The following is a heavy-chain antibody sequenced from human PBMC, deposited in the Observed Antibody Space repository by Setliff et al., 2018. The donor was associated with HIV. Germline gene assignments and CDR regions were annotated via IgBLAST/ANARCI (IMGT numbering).Heavy chain of an antibody. V-gene: IGHV4-59*12. CDR3: ARPHSSREI. CDR2: IYYSEST. CDR1: GFSISSRYY. J-gene: IGHJ4*02. Sequence: SETLSLTCAVSGFSISSRYYWSWIRQPPGKGLEWIGYIYYSESTNYNPSLKSRITISVDTSKNQFSLKLSSVTAADTAVYYCARPHSSREIWGQGTLVTVSS. D-gene: IGHD6-13*01.